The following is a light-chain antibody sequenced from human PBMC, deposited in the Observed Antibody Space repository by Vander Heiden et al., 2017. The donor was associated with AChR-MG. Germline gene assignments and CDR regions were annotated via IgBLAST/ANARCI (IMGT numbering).Light chain of an antibody. CDR3: ISYTSSNSVWV. Sequence: QSALTKPASVSGSSGQSITISCTGTYSDIGRYNYVSWYQQHPGKAPKVLIYDVNKWPSGVSHRFSGSKHGNTASLTISGLQAEDEADYYCISYTSSNSVWVFGGGTKLTVL. CDR2: DVN. J-gene: IGLJ3*02. CDR1: YSDIGRYNY. V-gene: IGLV2-14*01.